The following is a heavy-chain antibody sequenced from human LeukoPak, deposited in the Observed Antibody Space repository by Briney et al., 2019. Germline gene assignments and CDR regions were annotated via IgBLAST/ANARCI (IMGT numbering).Heavy chain of an antibody. V-gene: IGHV1-2*02. CDR1: GYTFTGYY. J-gene: IGHJ4*02. D-gene: IGHD3-10*01. CDR3: ARGLWSGEFPFVY. Sequence: VASVKVSCRASGYTFTGYYMHWVRQAPGQGLEWMGWINPNSGGTNYAQKFQGRVTMTRDTSISTAYMELSRLRSDDTAVYYCARGLWSGEFPFVYWGQGTLVTVSS. CDR2: INPNSGGT.